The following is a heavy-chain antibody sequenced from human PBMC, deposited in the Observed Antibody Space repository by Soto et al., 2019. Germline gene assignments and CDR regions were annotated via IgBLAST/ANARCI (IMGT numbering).Heavy chain of an antibody. J-gene: IGHJ6*02. CDR3: AFPSRYYYYGMDV. Sequence: PGGSLRLSCAASGFTVSSNYMSWVRQAPGKGLEWVSVIYSGGSTYYADSVKGRFTISRDNSKNTLYLQMNSLRAEDTAVYYCAFPSRYYYYGMDVWGQGTTVTVSS. CDR2: IYSGGST. V-gene: IGHV3-53*01. CDR1: GFTVSSNY.